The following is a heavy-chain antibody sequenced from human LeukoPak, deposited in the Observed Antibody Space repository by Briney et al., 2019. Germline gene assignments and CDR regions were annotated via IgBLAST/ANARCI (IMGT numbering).Heavy chain of an antibody. D-gene: IGHD3-22*01. J-gene: IGHJ4*02. CDR2: ISSDGSNK. CDR3: AGSGYYYPGY. CDR1: GFTFSSYS. V-gene: IGHV3-30*03. Sequence: GGSLRLSCAASGFTFSSYSMNWVRQAPGKGLDWVAVISSDGSNKYYADSVKGRFTISRDNSKNTLFLQMNSLRADDTAVYYCAGSGYYYPGYWGQGTLVTVSS.